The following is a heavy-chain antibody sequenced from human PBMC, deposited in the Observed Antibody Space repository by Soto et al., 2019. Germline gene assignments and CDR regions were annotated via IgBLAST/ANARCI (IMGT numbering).Heavy chain of an antibody. J-gene: IGHJ3*01. CDR3: ARVPNPFRLKIGYEDALDF. V-gene: IGHV6-1*01. Sequence: SQTLSLTCAISGDSVSSNSAAWNWIRQSPSRGLEWLGRTYYRSKWYNDYAVSVKSRITINPDTSKNQFSLQLNSVTPEDTAVYYCARVPNPFRLKIGYEDALDFWGQGTMVTVSS. CDR1: GDSVSSNSAA. D-gene: IGHD5-12*01. CDR2: TYYRSKWYN.